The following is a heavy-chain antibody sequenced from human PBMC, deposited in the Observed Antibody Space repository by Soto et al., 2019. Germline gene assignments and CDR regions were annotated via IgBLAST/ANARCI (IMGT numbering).Heavy chain of an antibody. CDR3: ARDLRFQGHDYADYLGYGMDV. D-gene: IGHD4-17*01. CDR2: IYYSGRT. CDR1: GGSISPYY. Sequence: ASETLSLTCTVSGGSISPYYWSWIRQPPGKGLEWIGYIYYSGRTNYNPSLKSRVTISVDTSKNQFSLNLSSVTAADTAVYYCARDLRFQGHDYADYLGYGMDVWGQGTTVTVSS. J-gene: IGHJ6*02. V-gene: IGHV4-59*01.